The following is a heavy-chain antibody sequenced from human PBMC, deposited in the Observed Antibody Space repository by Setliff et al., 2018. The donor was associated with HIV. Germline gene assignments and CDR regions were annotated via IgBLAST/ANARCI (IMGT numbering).Heavy chain of an antibody. Sequence: SGPTLVNPTQTLTLTCTFSGFSLSTYGVGMGWIRQPPGKALEWLSVIYWDDNKRYSPSPKSRLTISKDTSKNQVVLTMTTMDPVDTATYYCAHSEDREYYFDYWGQGTLVTVSS. J-gene: IGHJ4*02. V-gene: IGHV2-5*02. D-gene: IGHD2-15*01. CDR1: GFSLSTYGVG. CDR3: AHSEDREYYFDY. CDR2: IYWDDNK.